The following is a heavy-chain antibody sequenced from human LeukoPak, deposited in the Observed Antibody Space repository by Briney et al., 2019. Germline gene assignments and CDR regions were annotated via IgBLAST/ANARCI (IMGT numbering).Heavy chain of an antibody. CDR3: ARDSMAGIDAFDI. V-gene: IGHV3-7*01. D-gene: IGHD2-2*01. CDR1: GFTFSSYW. CDR2: IKQDGSEK. J-gene: IGHJ3*02. Sequence: GGSLRLSCAASGFTFSSYWMGWVRQAPGKGLEWVANIKQDGSEKYYVDSVKGRFTISRDNAKNSLYLQMNSLRAEDTAVYYCARDSMAGIDAFDIWGQGTMVTVSS.